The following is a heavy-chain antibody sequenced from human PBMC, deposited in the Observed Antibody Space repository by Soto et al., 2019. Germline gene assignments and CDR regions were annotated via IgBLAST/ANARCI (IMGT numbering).Heavy chain of an antibody. V-gene: IGHV4-4*02. J-gene: IGHJ6*02. D-gene: IGHD4-17*01. CDR3: ARESLRAYGDYSTYYYYGMDV. CDR2: MYHSGTT. CDR1: GGSIASDNW. Sequence: PSETLSLTCTFSGGSIASDNWWTWVRQPPGRGLEWIGEMYHSGTTNYNPSLKSRVTMSVDTSKNQFSLKLSSVTAADTAVYYCARESLRAYGDYSTYYYYGMDVWGQGTTVTVSS.